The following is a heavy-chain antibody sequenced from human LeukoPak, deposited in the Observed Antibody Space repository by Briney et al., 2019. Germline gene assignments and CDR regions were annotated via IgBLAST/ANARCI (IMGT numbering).Heavy chain of an antibody. J-gene: IGHJ3*02. CDR3: AKERTRYCINGIRYTKKDALDI. Sequence: GGSLRLSCAASGFTFEDYAMHWVRQAPGKGLEWVSLFSGDGGSTYYADSVKGRFTISRDNSKNSLYLQMNSLRTEDTALYYCAKERTRYCINGIRYTKKDALDIWGQGTMVTVSS. D-gene: IGHD2-8*01. V-gene: IGHV3-43*02. CDR1: GFTFEDYA. CDR2: FSGDGGST.